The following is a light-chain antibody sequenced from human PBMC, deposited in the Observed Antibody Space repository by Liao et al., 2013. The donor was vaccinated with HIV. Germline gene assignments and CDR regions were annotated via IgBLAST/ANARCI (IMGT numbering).Light chain of an antibody. CDR1: DIRGKS. J-gene: IGLJ2*01. V-gene: IGLV3-21*01. CDR2: YDS. Sequence: YALTQPPSVSVAAGQTARMTCGGDDIRGKSVHWYQQQPGQAPVLVISYDSERPSGIPERFSGSNSGNTATLTISGTQAMDEADYYCQAWDSSTYVVFGGGTKLTVL. CDR3: QAWDSSTYVV.